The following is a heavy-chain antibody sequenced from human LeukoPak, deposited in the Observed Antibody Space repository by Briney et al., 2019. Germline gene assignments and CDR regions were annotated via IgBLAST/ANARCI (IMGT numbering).Heavy chain of an antibody. V-gene: IGHV4-34*01. D-gene: IGHD2-2*01. CDR3: ARDIVVAPARYWRPSSSLDP. Sequence: SETLALTCAVDGGSFSGYYWSWIRQPPGKGLEWIGEINHSGSTNYNPSLKSRVTISVDTSKNQFSLKLSSVTAADTAVYYCARDIVVAPARYWRPSSSLDPWGQGTLVTVSS. J-gene: IGHJ5*02. CDR2: INHSGST. CDR1: GGSFSGYY.